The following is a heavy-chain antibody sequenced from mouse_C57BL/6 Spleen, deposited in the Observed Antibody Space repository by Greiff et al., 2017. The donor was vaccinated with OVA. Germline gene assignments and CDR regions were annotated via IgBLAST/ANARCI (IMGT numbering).Heavy chain of an antibody. V-gene: IGHV3-6*01. Sequence: EVQLQQSGPGLVKPSQSLSLTCSVTGYSITSGYYWNWIRQFPGNKLEWMGYISYDGSNNYNPSLKNRISITRDTSKNQFFLKLNSVTTEDTATYYCARVGAYYGNYFWFAYWGQGTLVTVSA. CDR1: GYSITSGYY. D-gene: IGHD2-10*01. CDR3: ARVGAYYGNYFWFAY. CDR2: ISYDGSN. J-gene: IGHJ3*01.